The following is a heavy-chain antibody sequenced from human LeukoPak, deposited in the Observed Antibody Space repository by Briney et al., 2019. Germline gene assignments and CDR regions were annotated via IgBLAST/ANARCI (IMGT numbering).Heavy chain of an antibody. CDR1: GGSISSSSYY. J-gene: IGHJ6*02. CDR2: IYYSGST. Sequence: SETLSLTCTVSGGSISSSSYYWGWIRQPPGKGLEWIGSIYYSGSTYYNPSLKSRVTISVDTSKNQFSLKLSSVTAADTAVYYCARKGSYSRYYYYGMDVWGQGTTVTVSS. CDR3: ARKGSYSRYYYYGMDV. D-gene: IGHD2-15*01. V-gene: IGHV4-39*01.